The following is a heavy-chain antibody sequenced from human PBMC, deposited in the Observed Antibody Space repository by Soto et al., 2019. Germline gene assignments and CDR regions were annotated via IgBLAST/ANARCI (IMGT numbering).Heavy chain of an antibody. Sequence: SETLSLTCTVSGGSISSYYWSWIRQPPGKGLEWIGYIYYSGSTNYNPSLKSRVTISVDTSKNQFSLKLSSVTAADTAVYYCATAKGSDTAMVNGPYYYYGMDVWGQGTSVTVSS. CDR3: ATAKGSDTAMVNGPYYYYGMDV. CDR2: IYYSGST. D-gene: IGHD5-18*01. V-gene: IGHV4-59*01. CDR1: GGSISSYY. J-gene: IGHJ6*02.